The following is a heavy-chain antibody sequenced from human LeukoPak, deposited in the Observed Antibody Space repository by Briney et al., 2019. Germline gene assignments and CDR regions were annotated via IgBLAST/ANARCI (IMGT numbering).Heavy chain of an antibody. V-gene: IGHV3-33*01. CDR2: IWYDGSNK. CDR3: ARDPRGWGAVAANYFDY. D-gene: IGHD6-19*01. J-gene: IGHJ4*02. CDR1: GFTFSSYG. Sequence: GGSLRLSCAASGFTFSSYGMHWVRQAPGKGLEWVAVIWYDGSNKYYADSVKGRFTISRDNSKNTLYLQMNSLRAEDTAVNYCARDPRGWGAVAANYFDYWGQGTLVTVSS.